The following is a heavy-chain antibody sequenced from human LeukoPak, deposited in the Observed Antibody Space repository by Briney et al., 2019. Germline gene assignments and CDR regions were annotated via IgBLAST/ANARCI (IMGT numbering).Heavy chain of an antibody. J-gene: IGHJ5*02. CDR1: GYIFTGYY. CDR2: IYPSSGGT. CDR3: ARGAVTKQRHNNWFDP. V-gene: IGHV1-2*02. Sequence: ASVKVSCKASGYIFTGYYIHWVRQAPGQGLEWMGWIYPSSGGTNYAQKFQGRVTMTRDTSISTAYMELSRLRSDDTAVYYCARGAVTKQRHNNWFDPWGQGTLVTVSS. D-gene: IGHD4-17*01.